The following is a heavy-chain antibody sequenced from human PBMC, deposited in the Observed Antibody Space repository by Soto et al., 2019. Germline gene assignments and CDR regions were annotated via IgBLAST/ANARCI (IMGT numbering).Heavy chain of an antibody. D-gene: IGHD3-10*01. V-gene: IGHV1-2*02. CDR1: GYTFSVYY. Sequence: APVKVSCKASGYTFSVYYMHWVVQAPGQGLEWMGWINPNSGGTNYAQKFQGRVTMTRDTSISTAYMELSRLRSDDTAVYYCAREYGAGYYGMDVWGQGTTVTVSS. J-gene: IGHJ6*02. CDR2: INPNSGGT. CDR3: AREYGAGYYGMDV.